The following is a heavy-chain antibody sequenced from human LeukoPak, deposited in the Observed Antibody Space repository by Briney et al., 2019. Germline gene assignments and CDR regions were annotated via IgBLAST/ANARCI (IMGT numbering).Heavy chain of an antibody. V-gene: IGHV3-23*01. D-gene: IGHD3-16*02. CDR2: ISGSGGST. CDR3: AKTYYDYVWGSYRLYYFDY. CDR1: GFTFSSNA. J-gene: IGHJ4*02. Sequence: GGSLRLSCAASGFTFSSNAMSWVRQAQGKGLEWVSAISGSGGSTYYADSVKGRFTISRDNSKNTLYLQMNSLRAEDTAVYYCAKTYYDYVWGSYRLYYFDYWGQGTLVTVSS.